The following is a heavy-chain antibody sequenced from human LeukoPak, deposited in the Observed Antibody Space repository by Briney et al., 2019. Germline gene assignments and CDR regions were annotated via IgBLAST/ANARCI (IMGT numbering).Heavy chain of an antibody. D-gene: IGHD6-13*01. CDR1: GGSISSSSYY. Sequence: PSETLSLTCTVSGGSISSSSYYWGWIRQPPGKGLEWIGEINHSGSTNYNPSLKSRVTISVDTSKNQFSLKLSSVTAADTAVYYCARGSRSHPGPIIAAAGTGSIFESGGDDYWGQGTLVTVSS. CDR3: ARGSRSHPGPIIAAAGTGSIFESGGDDY. V-gene: IGHV4-39*07. J-gene: IGHJ4*02. CDR2: INHSGST.